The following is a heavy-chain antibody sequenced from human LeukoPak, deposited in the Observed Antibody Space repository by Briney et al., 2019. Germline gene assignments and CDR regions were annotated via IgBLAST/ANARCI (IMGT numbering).Heavy chain of an antibody. D-gene: IGHD3-3*01. CDR2: MYYSGST. J-gene: IGHJ5*02. CDR1: GGSISSSSYY. Sequence: SETLSLTCTVSGGSISSSSYYWGWIRQPPGKGLEWIGDMYYSGSTNYNPSLKSRVIISVDTSKNQFSLKLGSVTTADTAVYYCARGTVFGVATNWFDPWGQGTLVTVSS. V-gene: IGHV4-61*05. CDR3: ARGTVFGVATNWFDP.